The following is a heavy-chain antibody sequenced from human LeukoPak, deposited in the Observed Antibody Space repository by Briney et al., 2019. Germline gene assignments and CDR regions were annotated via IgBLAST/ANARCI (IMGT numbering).Heavy chain of an antibody. CDR1: GFTFSSYG. J-gene: IGHJ4*02. CDR2: ISYDGSSK. CDR3: AKDVRIAVTWFDY. V-gene: IGHV3-30*18. D-gene: IGHD6-19*01. Sequence: GGSLRLSCAASGFTFSSYGMHWVRQAQGKGLEWVAVISYDGSSKYYADSVKGRFTISRDNSKNTLYLQMNSLRAEDTAVYYCAKDVRIAVTWFDYWGQGTLVTVSS.